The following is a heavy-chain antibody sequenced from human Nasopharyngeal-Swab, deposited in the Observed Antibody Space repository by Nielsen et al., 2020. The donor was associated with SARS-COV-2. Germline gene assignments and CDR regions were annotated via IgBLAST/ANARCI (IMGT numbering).Heavy chain of an antibody. CDR2: ININTGNP. V-gene: IGHV7-4-1*02. Sequence: ASVKVSCKASGYTFTNYGMIWVRRAPGQGLEWMGWININTGNPTYAQGLTGRFVFSFDTSVNTAYLQISGLRADDTAVYYCARWFYGMDVWGQGTTVTVSS. J-gene: IGHJ6*02. D-gene: IGHD3-22*01. CDR1: GYTFTNYG. CDR3: ARWFYGMDV.